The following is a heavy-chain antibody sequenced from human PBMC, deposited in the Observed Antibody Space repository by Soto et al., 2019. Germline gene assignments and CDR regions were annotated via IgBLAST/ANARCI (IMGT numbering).Heavy chain of an antibody. V-gene: IGHV1-18*04. Sequence: ASVKVSCKASGYTFTSYGLRWVRQAPGQGLEWMGWISAYNGNTNYAQKLQGRVTMTTDTSTSTAYMELRSLRSDDTAVYYCARVNIVVVTAILPYYYGMDVWG. CDR2: ISAYNGNT. CDR1: GYTFTSYG. CDR3: ARVNIVVVTAILPYYYGMDV. J-gene: IGHJ6*02. D-gene: IGHD2-21*02.